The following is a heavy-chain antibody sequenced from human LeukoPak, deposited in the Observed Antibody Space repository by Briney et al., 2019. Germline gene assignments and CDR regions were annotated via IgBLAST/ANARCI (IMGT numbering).Heavy chain of an antibody. CDR3: ARDLSCTSGRRYFDY. D-gene: IGHD2-2*01. J-gene: IGHJ4*02. CDR2: INPNSGVT. CDR1: GYTFIDYY. Sequence: ASVTVSCKASGYTFIDYYMHWVRQAPGQGLEWMGWINPNSGVTKYAQKFQGTVTMTRDTAISTAYMELSRLRSPHTAVYYCARDLSCTSGRRYFDYWGQGTLVTVSS. V-gene: IGHV1-2*02.